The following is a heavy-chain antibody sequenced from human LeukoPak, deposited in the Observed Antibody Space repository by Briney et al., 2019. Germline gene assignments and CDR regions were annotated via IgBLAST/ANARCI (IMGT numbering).Heavy chain of an antibody. CDR2: IYYSGST. Sequence: SETLSLTCTVSGGSISGHYWSWIRQPPGKGLEWIGYIYYSGSTNYNPSLKSRVTISVDTSKNQFSLKLSSVTAADTAVYYCAGRYYYGSGTLDPWGQGTLVTVSS. J-gene: IGHJ5*02. V-gene: IGHV4-59*11. CDR1: GGSISGHY. CDR3: AGRYYYGSGTLDP. D-gene: IGHD3-10*01.